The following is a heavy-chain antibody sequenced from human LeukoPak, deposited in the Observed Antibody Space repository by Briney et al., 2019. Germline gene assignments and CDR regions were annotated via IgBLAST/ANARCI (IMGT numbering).Heavy chain of an antibody. V-gene: IGHV3-15*01. J-gene: IGHJ4*02. CDR2: IQRKTDGGTT. CDR1: GFTFSNTW. D-gene: IGHD1-26*01. CDR3: TTESSGGSDN. Sequence: SGGSLRLSCAASGFTFSNTWMSWVRQGPGKGLEWVGRIQRKTDGGTTDYAAPVKGRFTISRDDSKNTLYLQMNSLKIEDTAVYYCTTESSGGSDNWGQGTLVTVSS.